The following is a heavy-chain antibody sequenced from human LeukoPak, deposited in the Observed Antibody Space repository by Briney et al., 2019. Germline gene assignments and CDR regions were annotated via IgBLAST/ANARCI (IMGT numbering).Heavy chain of an antibody. CDR3: ARVAAGSRENWFDT. J-gene: IGHJ5*02. Sequence: SETLSLTCTVYGGSFSDYYWSWIRQSPGKGLEWIGEIYHSGSTNYNPSLKSRVTISVDTSKNQFSLKLSSVTAADTAVYYCARVAAGSRENWFDTWGQGTLVTASS. V-gene: IGHV4-34*01. CDR1: GGSFSDYY. D-gene: IGHD1-1*01. CDR2: IYHSGST.